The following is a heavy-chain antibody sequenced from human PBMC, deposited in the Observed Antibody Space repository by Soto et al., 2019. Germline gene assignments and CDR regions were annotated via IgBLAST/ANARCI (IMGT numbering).Heavy chain of an antibody. CDR3: ASSHAGAHITAAVH. D-gene: IGHD6-13*01. CDR1: GGSSRSGGYS. Sequence: LALTCAVSGGSSRSGGYSWSWIRQPPGKGLEWIGYIYHSGSTYYNPSLKSRVTISVDRSKNQFSLKLSSVTAADTAVYYCASSHAGAHITAAVHWGQGTLVT. J-gene: IGHJ4*02. CDR2: IYHSGST. V-gene: IGHV4-30-2*01.